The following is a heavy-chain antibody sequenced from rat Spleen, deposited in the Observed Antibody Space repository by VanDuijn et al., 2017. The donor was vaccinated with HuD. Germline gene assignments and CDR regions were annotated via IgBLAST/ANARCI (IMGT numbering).Heavy chain of an antibody. J-gene: IGHJ2*01. D-gene: IGHD1-10*01. CDR3: ARHWNNDYFDS. CDR1: GFTFSNYG. CDR2: ISPSGGST. V-gene: IGHV5-19*01. Sequence: EVQLVESGGGLVQPGRSLKLSCAASGFTFSNYGMHWIRQAPTKGLEWVASISPSGGSTYYRDSVKGRFTLSRDNANSTLYLQMGSLRSEDTSTYYCARHWNNDYFDSWGQGVMVTVSS.